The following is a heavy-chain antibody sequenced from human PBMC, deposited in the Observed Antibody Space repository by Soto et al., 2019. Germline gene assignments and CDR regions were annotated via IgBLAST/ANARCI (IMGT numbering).Heavy chain of an antibody. J-gene: IGHJ6*02. CDR3: AREIEWFGELLVPYYYYYGMDV. CDR1: GFTFSSYS. D-gene: IGHD3-10*01. V-gene: IGHV3-21*01. CDR2: ISSSSSYI. Sequence: PGGSLRLSCAASGFTFSSYSMNWVRQAPGKGLEWVSSISSSSSYIYYADSVKGRFTISRDNAKNSLYLQMNSLRAEDTAVYYCAREIEWFGELLVPYYYYYGMDVWGQGTTVTVSS.